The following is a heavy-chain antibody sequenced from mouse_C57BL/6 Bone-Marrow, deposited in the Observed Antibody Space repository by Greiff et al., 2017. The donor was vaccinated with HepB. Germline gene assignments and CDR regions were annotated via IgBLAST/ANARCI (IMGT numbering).Heavy chain of an antibody. CDR3: ARATTVVARGNDAMDY. J-gene: IGHJ4*01. CDR2: IYPGDGDT. Sequence: QVQLKESGPELVKPGASVKISCKASGYAFSSSWMNWVKQRPGKGLEWIGRIYPGDGDTNYNGKFKGKATLTADKSSSTAYMQLSSLTSEDSAVYFCARATTVVARGNDAMDYWGQGTSVTVAS. D-gene: IGHD1-1*01. V-gene: IGHV1-82*01. CDR1: GYAFSSSW.